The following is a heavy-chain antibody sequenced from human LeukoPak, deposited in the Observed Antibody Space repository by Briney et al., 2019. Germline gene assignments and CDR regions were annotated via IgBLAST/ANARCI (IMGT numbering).Heavy chain of an antibody. V-gene: IGHV3-21*01. J-gene: IGHJ3*02. Sequence: PGGSLRLSCAASGYTFSSYSMNWVRQAPGKGLEWVSSISSSSSYIYYADSVKGRFTISRDNAKNSLYLQMNSPRAEDTAVYYCARGRYCSGGSCFPGAFDIWGQGTMVTVSS. CDR1: GYTFSSYS. D-gene: IGHD2-15*01. CDR3: ARGRYCSGGSCFPGAFDI. CDR2: ISSSSSYI.